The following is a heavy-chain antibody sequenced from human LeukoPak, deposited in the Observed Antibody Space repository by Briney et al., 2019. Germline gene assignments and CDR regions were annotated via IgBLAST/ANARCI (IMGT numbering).Heavy chain of an antibody. D-gene: IGHD2-2*01. J-gene: IGHJ5*02. CDR1: GYTFTSYG. V-gene: IGHV1-18*01. CDR2: ISAYNGNT. Sequence: ASVKVSCKASGYTFTSYGISWVRQAPGQGLEWMGWISAYNGNTNYAQKLQDRVTMTTGTSTSTAYMELRSLRSDDTAVYYCARWGDCSSTSCYGSSRWFDPWGQGTLVTVSS. CDR3: ARWGDCSSTSCYGSSRWFDP.